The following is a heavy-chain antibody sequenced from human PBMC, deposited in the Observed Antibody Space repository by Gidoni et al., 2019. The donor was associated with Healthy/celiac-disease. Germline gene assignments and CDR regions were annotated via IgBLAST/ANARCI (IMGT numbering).Heavy chain of an antibody. Sequence: QLQLQASGPGLVKPSETMSLTCTAPAGSISSSSHYWGWIRQPPGKGLEWIWSIYSSGSTYYNPSLKSRVTISVDTSKNQFSLKLSSVTAADTAVYYCARLCPDTTYPWPYYFDYWGQGTLVTVSS. CDR2: IYSSGST. CDR1: AGSISSSSHY. CDR3: ARLCPDTTYPWPYYFDY. J-gene: IGHJ4*02. V-gene: IGHV4-39*01. D-gene: IGHD1-26*01.